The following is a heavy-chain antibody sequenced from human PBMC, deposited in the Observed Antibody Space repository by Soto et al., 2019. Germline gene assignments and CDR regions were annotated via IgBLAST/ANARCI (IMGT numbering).Heavy chain of an antibody. CDR1: GYTITSYG. Sequence: QVQLVQSGAEVKKPGASVKVSCKASGYTITSYGISWVRQAPGQGLEWMGWISAYNGNTNYAQKLQGRVTMTTDTSTSTAYMELRSLRSDDTAVYYCARVAREGYSSGWFYWYFDLWGRGTLVTVSS. D-gene: IGHD6-19*01. CDR2: ISAYNGNT. V-gene: IGHV1-18*01. CDR3: ARVAREGYSSGWFYWYFDL. J-gene: IGHJ2*01.